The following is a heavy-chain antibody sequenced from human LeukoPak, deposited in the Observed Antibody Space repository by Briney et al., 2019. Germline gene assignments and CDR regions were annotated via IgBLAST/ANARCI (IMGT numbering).Heavy chain of an antibody. CDR2: VKSKTNGGTI. Sequence: KTGGSLRLSCAASGFTFSNAWMSWVRQAPGKGLERVGRVKSKTNGGTIDYAAPVKGRFTISRDDSKNTLYLQMNSLKTEDTALYYCTKFDYAAFEYWGQGALVTVSS. CDR1: GFTFSNAW. V-gene: IGHV3-15*01. J-gene: IGHJ4*02. CDR3: TKFDYAAFEY. D-gene: IGHD4-17*01.